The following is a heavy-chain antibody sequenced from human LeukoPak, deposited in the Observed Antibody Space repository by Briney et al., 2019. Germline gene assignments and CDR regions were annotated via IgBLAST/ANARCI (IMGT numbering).Heavy chain of an antibody. CDR1: GFTVSYNY. CDR2: IFPGGST. CDR3: ARGGVMGAYVDS. V-gene: IGHV3-53*01. Sequence: GGSLRLSCAASGFTVSYNYMSWVRQAPGKGLEWVSTIFPGGSTYYTDSVQGRFTISRDDSQNTLYLQMTSLRAEDTAVYYCARGGVMGAYVDSWGQGTLVTVSS. D-gene: IGHD4/OR15-4a*01. J-gene: IGHJ4*02.